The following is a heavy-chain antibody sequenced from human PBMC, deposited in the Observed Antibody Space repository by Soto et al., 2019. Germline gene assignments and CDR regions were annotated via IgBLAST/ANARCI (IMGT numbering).Heavy chain of an antibody. Sequence: PGGSLRLSCAASGFTFSSYGMHWVRQAPGKGLEWVAVISYDGSNKYYADSVKGRFTISRDNSKNTLYLQMNSLRAEDTAVYYCAPTPYSSSSPDAEYFQHWGQGTLVTVSS. V-gene: IGHV3-30*03. CDR2: ISYDGSNK. J-gene: IGHJ1*01. CDR3: APTPYSSSSPDAEYFQH. CDR1: GFTFSSYG. D-gene: IGHD6-6*01.